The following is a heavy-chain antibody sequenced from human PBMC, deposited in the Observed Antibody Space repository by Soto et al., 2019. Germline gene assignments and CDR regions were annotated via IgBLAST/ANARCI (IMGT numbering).Heavy chain of an antibody. CDR1: GLTFSSYA. CDR3: AKDGISMVRLGGYFDY. J-gene: IGHJ4*02. CDR2: ISGSGGST. V-gene: IGHV3-23*01. D-gene: IGHD3-10*01. Sequence: GGSLRLSCAASGLTFSSYAMSWVRQAPGKGLEWVSAISGSGGSTYYADSVKGRFTISRDNSKNTLYLQMNSLRAEDTAVYYCAKDGISMVRLGGYFDYWGQGTLVTVSS.